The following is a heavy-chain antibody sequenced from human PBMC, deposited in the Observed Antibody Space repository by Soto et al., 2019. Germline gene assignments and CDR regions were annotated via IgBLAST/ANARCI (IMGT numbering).Heavy chain of an antibody. Sequence: ASVKVSCKASGYTFTSYDINWVRQATGQGLEWMGWMNPNSGNTGYAQKFQGRVTMTRNTSISTAYMELSSLRSEDTAAYYCARQFPPRILGLYYYYGMDVWGQGTTVTVSS. CDR3: ARQFPPRILGLYYYYGMDV. CDR1: GYTFTSYD. CDR2: MNPNSGNT. J-gene: IGHJ6*02. D-gene: IGHD2-21*01. V-gene: IGHV1-8*01.